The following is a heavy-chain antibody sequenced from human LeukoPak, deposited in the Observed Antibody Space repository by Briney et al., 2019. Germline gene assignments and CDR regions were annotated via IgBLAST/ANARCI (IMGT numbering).Heavy chain of an antibody. CDR1: GITFNNYA. J-gene: IGHJ6*02. V-gene: IGHV3-9*01. CDR2: ISWNSGSI. D-gene: IGHD6-13*01. CDR3: AKAIAAPYYYGMDV. Sequence: GGSLRLSCAASGITFNNYAMHWVRQAPGKGLEWVSGISWNSGSIGYADSVKGRFTISRDNAKNSLYLQMNSLRAEDTALYYCAKAIAAPYYYGMDVWGQGTTVTVSS.